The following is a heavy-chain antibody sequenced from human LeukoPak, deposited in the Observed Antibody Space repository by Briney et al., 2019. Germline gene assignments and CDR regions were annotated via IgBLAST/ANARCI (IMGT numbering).Heavy chain of an antibody. Sequence: KPGGSLRLSCAASGFTFSNAWMSWVRQAPGKGLEWVGRIKSKTDGGTTDYAAAVKGRFTISRDDSKNTLYLQMNSLKTEDTAVYYCTTYRRGITMVRGVYYYYYMDVWGKGTTVTISS. CDR1: GFTFSNAW. CDR2: IKSKTDGGTT. D-gene: IGHD3-10*01. V-gene: IGHV3-15*01. J-gene: IGHJ6*03. CDR3: TTYRRGITMVRGVYYYYYMDV.